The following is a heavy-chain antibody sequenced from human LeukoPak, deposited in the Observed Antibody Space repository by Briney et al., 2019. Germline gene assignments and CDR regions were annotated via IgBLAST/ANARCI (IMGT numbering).Heavy chain of an antibody. D-gene: IGHD5-24*01. J-gene: IGHJ4*02. CDR3: ARVKPWDGYNPYYLDY. Sequence: ASVKVSCKASVYTFTSYDINWVRQATGQGGEWMGWMNPNSGNTGYAQKFQGRVTITRNSSISTAYMELSSLRSEDTAVYYCARVKPWDGYNPYYLDYWGQGTLVTVSS. CDR2: MNPNSGNT. V-gene: IGHV1-8*03. CDR1: VYTFTSYD.